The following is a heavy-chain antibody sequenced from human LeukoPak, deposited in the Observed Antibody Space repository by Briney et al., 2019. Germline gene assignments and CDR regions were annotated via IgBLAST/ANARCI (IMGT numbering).Heavy chain of an antibody. CDR3: ARDRPLDSV. CDR2: INDDGSTT. D-gene: IGHD1-1*01. V-gene: IGHV3-74*01. CDR1: GFTFSSYW. J-gene: IGHJ6*04. Sequence: SGGSLRLSCAASGFTFSSYWMHWVRQVSGKGLVWVSRINDDGSTTSYADSVKGRFTISRDNAKNTLYLQMNSLRGEDTAVYYCARDRPLDSVWGKGTTVTVSS.